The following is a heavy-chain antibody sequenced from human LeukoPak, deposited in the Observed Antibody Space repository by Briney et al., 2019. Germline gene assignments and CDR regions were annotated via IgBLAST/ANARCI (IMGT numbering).Heavy chain of an antibody. CDR2: ISGSGSNT. V-gene: IGHV3-23*01. J-gene: IGHJ4*02. D-gene: IGHD1-14*01. Sequence: GGSLRLSCAASGFTFSSYAMNWVRQAPGKGLGWVSAISGSGSNTYYADSVKGRFTISRDNSKNTLYLQMNSLRAEDTAVYYCAKPARTDYADYWGQGTLVTVSS. CDR3: AKPARTDYADY. CDR1: GFTFSSYA.